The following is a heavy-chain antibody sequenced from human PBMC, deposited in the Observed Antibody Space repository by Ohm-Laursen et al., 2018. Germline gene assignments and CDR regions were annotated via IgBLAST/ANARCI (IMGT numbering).Heavy chain of an antibody. D-gene: IGHD6-6*01. CDR3: ARNAAPRGGSSSAGTYYYGLDV. CDR2: ISSSSSYI. Sequence: GSLRLSCTASGFTFSSYSMNWVRQAPGKGLEWVSSISSSSSYIYYADSVKGRFTISRDNAKNTLDLQMNSLRADDTAVYYCARNAAPRGGSSSAGTYYYGLDVWGQGTTVTVSS. J-gene: IGHJ6*02. CDR1: GFTFSSYS. V-gene: IGHV3-21*01.